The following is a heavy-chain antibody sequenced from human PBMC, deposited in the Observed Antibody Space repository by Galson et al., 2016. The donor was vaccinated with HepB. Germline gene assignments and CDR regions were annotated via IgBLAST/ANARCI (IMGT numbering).Heavy chain of an antibody. CDR3: VKNPTADSWGIQYYMDV. V-gene: IGHV3-64D*06. Sequence: SLRLSCAASGFTFSRYAMHWVRQAPGKGLEHSSTLRLEYISAISSSGYTTWHTESVRGRFTISRDNFRNTVYLQMNSLRAEDTAVYYCVKNPTADSWGIQYYMDVWGKGTTVTVSS. D-gene: IGHD6-13*01. J-gene: IGHJ6*03. CDR1: GFTFSRYA. CDR2: ISSSGYTT.